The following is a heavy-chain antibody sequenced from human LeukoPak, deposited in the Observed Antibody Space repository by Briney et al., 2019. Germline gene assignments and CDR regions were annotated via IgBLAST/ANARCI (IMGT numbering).Heavy chain of an antibody. V-gene: IGHV3-9*01. CDR1: GFTFSSYW. CDR2: ISWNSGSI. CDR3: AKDRAMIVPVMEVDAFDI. Sequence: GGSLRLSCAASGFTFSSYWMHWVRQAPGKGLEWVSGISWNSGSIGYADSVKGRFTISRDNAKNSLYLQMNSLRAEDTALYYCAKDRAMIVPVMEVDAFDIWGQGTMVTVSS. D-gene: IGHD3-22*01. J-gene: IGHJ3*02.